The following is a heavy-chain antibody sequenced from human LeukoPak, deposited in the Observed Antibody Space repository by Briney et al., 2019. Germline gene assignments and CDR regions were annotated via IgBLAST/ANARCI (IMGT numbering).Heavy chain of an antibody. CDR2: INNSRNTI. V-gene: IGHV3-48*01. Sequence: GGSLRLSCAASGFTFSSYSMNWVRQAPGKGLEWVSYINNSRNTIYYEDSVKGRFTISRDNAKNSLYLHMNSLRAEDTAVYYCGRDRGVGVTNELFDYWGQGAMVSVSS. J-gene: IGHJ4*02. D-gene: IGHD1-26*01. CDR1: GFTFSSYS. CDR3: GRDRGVGVTNELFDY.